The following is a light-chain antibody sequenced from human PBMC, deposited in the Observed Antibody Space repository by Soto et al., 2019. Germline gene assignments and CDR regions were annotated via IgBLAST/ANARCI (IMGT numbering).Light chain of an antibody. CDR1: QTISTW. V-gene: IGKV1-5*01. Sequence: DIQMTQSPSILAASVGDRVAITCRASQTISTWLAWYQLKPGKAPKLLIFDASSLESGVPSRFGGSGSGTEFTLTISSLQPDDFATYYCQQYNTSSWTFGPGTKV. CDR2: DAS. CDR3: QQYNTSSWT. J-gene: IGKJ1*01.